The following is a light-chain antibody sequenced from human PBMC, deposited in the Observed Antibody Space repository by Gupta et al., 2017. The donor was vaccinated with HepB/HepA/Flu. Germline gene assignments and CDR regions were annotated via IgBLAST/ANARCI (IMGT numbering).Light chain of an antibody. CDR2: DAS. CDR1: QDISNY. J-gene: IGKJ1*01. V-gene: IGKV1-33*01. Sequence: DIQMTQSPSSLSASVGDRVTITCQASQDISNYLNWYQQKPGKAPKLLIYDASNLETGVPSRFSGSGSGTDFTFTISILQPEDITTYYCQLDDNLPKTFGQGTKVEIK. CDR3: QLDDNLPKT.